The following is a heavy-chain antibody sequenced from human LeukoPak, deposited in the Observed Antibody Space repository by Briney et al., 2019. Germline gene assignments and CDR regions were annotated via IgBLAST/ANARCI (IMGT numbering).Heavy chain of an antibody. J-gene: IGHJ6*04. CDR1: GFTFSSYA. CDR2: ISSNGGST. D-gene: IGHD6-13*01. Sequence: GGSLRLSCSASGFTFSSYAMHWVRQAPGKGLEYVSAISSNGGSTYYADSVKGRFTISRDNSKNTLYLQMSSLRAEDTAVYYCVKGQQLDPYYYYGMDVWGKGTTVTVSS. CDR3: VKGQQLDPYYYYGMDV. V-gene: IGHV3-64D*06.